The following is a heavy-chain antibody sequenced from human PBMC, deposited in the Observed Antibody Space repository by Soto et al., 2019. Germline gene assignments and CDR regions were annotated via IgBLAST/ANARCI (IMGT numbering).Heavy chain of an antibody. CDR1: GYTFTSYY. CDR3: ARLVRPIFGVGQPDYYCYGMDV. D-gene: IGHD3-3*01. V-gene: IGHV1-46*01. CDR2: INPSGGST. J-gene: IGHJ6*02. Sequence: ASVKVSCKASGYTFTSYYMYWVRQAPGQGLEWMGIINPSGGSTSYAQKFQGRVTMTRDTSTSTVYMELSSLRSEDTAVYYCARLVRPIFGVGQPDYYCYGMDVWGQGTTVTVSS.